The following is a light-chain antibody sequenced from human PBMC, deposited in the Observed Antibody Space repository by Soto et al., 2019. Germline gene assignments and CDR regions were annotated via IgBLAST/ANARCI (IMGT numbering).Light chain of an antibody. CDR3: QQYGDSPT. CDR2: DAS. Sequence: EIVLTQSPGTLSLSPGERATLSCRASQSISSNYVAWYQQKPGQAPRLLIYDASSRATGIPNRFSGSGSGTDFTLTISRLEPEDFAVFYCQQYGDSPTFGQGNKVEIK. V-gene: IGKV3-20*01. J-gene: IGKJ1*01. CDR1: QSISSNY.